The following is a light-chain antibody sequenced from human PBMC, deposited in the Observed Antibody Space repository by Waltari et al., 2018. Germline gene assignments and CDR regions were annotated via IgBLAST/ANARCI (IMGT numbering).Light chain of an antibody. CDR1: QSIRNN. V-gene: IGKV3-15*01. CDR3: HHYNKRPPSYT. CDR2: GAS. Sequence: EIVMTQSPVTLSVSPGERVTLSCRASQSIRNNLAWYQQKAGQPPRLLIYGASTRAPGLPARFSGSGSGTEFALTISSLQPEDFAVYYRHHYNKRPPSYTFGQGTRLEIK. J-gene: IGKJ2*01.